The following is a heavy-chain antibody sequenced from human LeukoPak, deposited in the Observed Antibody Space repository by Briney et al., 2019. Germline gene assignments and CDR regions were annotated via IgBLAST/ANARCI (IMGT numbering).Heavy chain of an antibody. CDR3: ARLNVLSGSPLHRFDH. V-gene: IGHV4-59*08. J-gene: IGHJ4*02. Sequence: TSETLSLTCTVSGGSISNYYWSWIRQPPGKGLEWTAYINYSGNTNYNPSLKSRVTISVHTSKNQFSLKLTSVTAADTAVYYCARLNVLSGSPLHRFDHWGQGTLVTVST. D-gene: IGHD6-13*01. CDR2: INYSGNT. CDR1: GGSISNYY.